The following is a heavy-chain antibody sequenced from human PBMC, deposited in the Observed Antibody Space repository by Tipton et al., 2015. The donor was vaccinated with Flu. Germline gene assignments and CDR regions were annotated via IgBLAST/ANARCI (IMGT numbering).Heavy chain of an antibody. CDR2: ISGGGDTI. CDR3: AREYDYGYHYYLDY. V-gene: IGHV3-11*01. J-gene: IGHJ4*01. CDR1: GFTFSDYY. Sequence: GSLRLSCAASGFTFSDYYMSWIRQAPGKGLEWVAHISGGGDTIYYADSVRGRFTISRDNARGSLYLRMDGPRAEDTAVYFCAREYDYGYHYYLDYWGHGTPVTVSS. D-gene: IGHD4-17*01.